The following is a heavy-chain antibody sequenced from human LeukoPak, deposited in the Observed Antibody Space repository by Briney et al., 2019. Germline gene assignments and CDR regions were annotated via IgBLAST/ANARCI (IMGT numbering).Heavy chain of an antibody. V-gene: IGHV4-59*01. Sequence: SETLSLTCTVSGGXISSDHCNWIRQPPGKGLEWIGCIYYSGSTYYNPSLKSRVTISVDMSKSQFSLRLTSVTAADTAVYYCARKNDFDIWGQGTLVTVSS. CDR3: ARKNDFDI. CDR2: IYYSGST. J-gene: IGHJ3*02. D-gene: IGHD2/OR15-2a*01. CDR1: GGXISSDH.